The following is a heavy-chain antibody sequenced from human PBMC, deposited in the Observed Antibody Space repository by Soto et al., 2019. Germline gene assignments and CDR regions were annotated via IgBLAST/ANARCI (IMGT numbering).Heavy chain of an antibody. Sequence: SETLSLTCTVSGGSISSYYWSWIRQPPGKGLEWIGYIYYSGSTNYNPSLKSRVTISVDTSKNQFSLKLSSVTAADTAVYYCARDAGAGHIDYWGQGTLVTVSS. J-gene: IGHJ4*02. CDR2: IYYSGST. CDR3: ARDAGAGHIDY. CDR1: GGSISSYY. V-gene: IGHV4-59*01. D-gene: IGHD1-26*01.